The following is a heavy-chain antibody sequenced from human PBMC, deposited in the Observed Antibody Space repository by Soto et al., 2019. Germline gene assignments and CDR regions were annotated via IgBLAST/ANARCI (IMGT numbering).Heavy chain of an antibody. Sequence: QVQLQESGPGLVKPSQTLSLTCTVSGGSISSGGYYWIWIRQHPGKGLEWIGYIYYSGSTYYNPSLKSRVTISIHTSKNQFSLKLRSVTAADAAVYYCARDCRVTGTKDWLQGILVTVSS. CDR1: GGSISSGGYY. J-gene: IGHJ4*02. CDR2: IYYSGST. V-gene: IGHV4-31*03. CDR3: ARDCRVTGTKD. D-gene: IGHD1-7*01.